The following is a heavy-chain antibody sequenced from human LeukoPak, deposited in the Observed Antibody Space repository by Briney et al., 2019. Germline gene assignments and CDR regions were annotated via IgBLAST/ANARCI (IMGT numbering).Heavy chain of an antibody. CDR1: GLTFSSYA. D-gene: IGHD3-10*01. CDR3: ARAPLYYYGSGIRPGYFDY. J-gene: IGHJ4*02. Sequence: PGGSLRLSCAASGLTFSSYAMSWVRQAPGKGLEWVSSISGSGGSTYYADSVKGRFTISRDNSKNTLYLQMNSLRAEDTAVYYCARAPLYYYGSGIRPGYFDYWGQGTLVTVSS. V-gene: IGHV3-23*01. CDR2: ISGSGGST.